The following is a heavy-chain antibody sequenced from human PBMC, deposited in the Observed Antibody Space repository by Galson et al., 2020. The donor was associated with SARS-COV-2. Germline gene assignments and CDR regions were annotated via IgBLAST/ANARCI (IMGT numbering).Heavy chain of an antibody. D-gene: IGHD2-21*01. CDR1: GASISSDSFY. CDR3: VRERSSFGYFNGMDV. J-gene: IGHJ6*02. CDR2: IYPRGTT. Sequence: SETLSLTYTVSGASISSDSFYWNWVRQPAGKRMEWIGRIYPRGTTNYNPSLKSRVSISIDKSKSQFSLRLNSVTVADTAVYFCVRERSSFGYFNGMDVWGQGTTVTVPS. V-gene: IGHV4-61*02.